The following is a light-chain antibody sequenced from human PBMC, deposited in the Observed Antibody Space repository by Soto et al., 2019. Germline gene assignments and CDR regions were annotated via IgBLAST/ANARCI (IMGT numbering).Light chain of an antibody. V-gene: IGKV3-20*01. CDR1: QSVSSSY. J-gene: IGKJ2*01. CDR2: GAS. CDR3: QQYGRT. Sequence: EIVLTQSPGTLSLSPGERATLSCRASQSVSSSYLAWYQQKPGQAPRLLIYGASSRATAIPDRFSGSGSGTDFTLTISRLEPEDFAVYYCQQYGRTFGQGTKLEIK.